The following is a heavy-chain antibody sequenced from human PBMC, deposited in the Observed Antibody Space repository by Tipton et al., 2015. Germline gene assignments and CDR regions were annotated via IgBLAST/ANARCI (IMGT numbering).Heavy chain of an antibody. CDR2: ISHSGKT. D-gene: IGHD4-23*01. CDR3: ARARGRHGGLFDS. CDR1: AYSISTDYY. Sequence: LRLSCAVSAYSISTDYYWVWIRQPPGKGLEWIGAISHSGKTYSNPSLKSRVTISVDTSKTQFSLKMSSVTASDTAVYYCARARGRHGGLFDSWGQGILVTVSS. J-gene: IGHJ4*02. V-gene: IGHV4-38-2*01.